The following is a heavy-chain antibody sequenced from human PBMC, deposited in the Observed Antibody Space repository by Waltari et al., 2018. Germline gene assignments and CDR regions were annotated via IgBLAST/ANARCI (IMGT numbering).Heavy chain of an antibody. V-gene: IGHV3-23*01. J-gene: IGHJ4*02. CDR3: AREKSSWLPTY. Sequence: EVQLLESGGGLVQPGGSLKLSGGASGFRFTSYFMSWVRQAPGKGLEWVAGITSSGGDTAYADSVKGRFTISRDNSNNTLFLQMSSLSAEDTAVYYCAREKSSWLPTYWGQGTLVTVSS. D-gene: IGHD2-2*01. CDR2: ITSSGGDT. CDR1: GFRFTSYF.